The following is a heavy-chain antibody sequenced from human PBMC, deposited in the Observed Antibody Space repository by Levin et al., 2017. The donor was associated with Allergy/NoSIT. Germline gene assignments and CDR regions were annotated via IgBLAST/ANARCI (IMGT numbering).Heavy chain of an antibody. J-gene: IGHJ3*02. V-gene: IGHV3-21*01. CDR2: ITGSSSYI. CDR1: GFIFSSYS. D-gene: IGHD3-10*01. Sequence: GESLKISCAASGFIFSSYSINWVRQAPGKGLEWVSSITGSSSYIYYADSVKGRFTISRDNAKNSLYLQMNSLRAEDTAVYFCARDRLGYYGSGAGVIDAFDSWGQGTMVTVSS. CDR3: ARDRLGYYGSGAGVIDAFDS.